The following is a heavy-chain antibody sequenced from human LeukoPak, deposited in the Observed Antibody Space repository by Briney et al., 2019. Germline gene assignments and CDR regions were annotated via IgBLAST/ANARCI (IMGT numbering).Heavy chain of an antibody. J-gene: IGHJ4*02. V-gene: IGHV3-23*01. Sequence: GGSLRISCVGSGFTFGSYAMSWARQAPGKGLEWVSGISGSGGNTYYSDSVKGRLTISRDNSRNTLYLQIYSLSAEDTAVYYCAKGNGYKNVGYFDSWGQGTLVTVSS. CDR2: ISGSGGNT. CDR1: GFTFGSYA. D-gene: IGHD5-24*01. CDR3: AKGNGYKNVGYFDS.